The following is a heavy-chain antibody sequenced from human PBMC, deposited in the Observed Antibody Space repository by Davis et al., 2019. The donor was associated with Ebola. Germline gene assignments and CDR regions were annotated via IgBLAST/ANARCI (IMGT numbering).Heavy chain of an antibody. CDR1: LYTFTGYY. J-gene: IGHJ6*02. Sequence: ASSVTVSRLASLYTFTGYYMHWVRPAPGQGLAWMGRINPNSGGTNYAQKFQGRVTMTRDTSISTAYMELSRLRSDDTAVYYCARDRMVRGPYYNGMDVWGQGTTVTVPS. CDR3: ARDRMVRGPYYNGMDV. V-gene: IGHV1-2*06. D-gene: IGHD3-10*01. CDR2: INPNSGGT.